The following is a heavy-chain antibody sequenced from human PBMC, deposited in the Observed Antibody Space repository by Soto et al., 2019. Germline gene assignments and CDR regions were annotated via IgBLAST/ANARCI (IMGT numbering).Heavy chain of an antibody. J-gene: IGHJ3*02. CDR1: GFIFSKYG. CDR2: IYFDGSKK. CDR3: VREEDGFNI. Sequence: QVQVVESGGGVVQPGKSLRLSCSASGFIFSKYGMHWVRQAPGKGLEWVAIIYFDGSKKYYADSVKGRFNISRNNSKNTMYLEMQSVRAEETAVYFCVREEDGFNIWGLGTKVTVSS. V-gene: IGHV3-33*01.